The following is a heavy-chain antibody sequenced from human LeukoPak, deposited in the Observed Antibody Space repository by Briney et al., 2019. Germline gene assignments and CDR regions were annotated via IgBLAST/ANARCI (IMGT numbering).Heavy chain of an antibody. CDR3: ASEKNYGDKYFDS. J-gene: IGHJ4*02. Sequence: GASVKVSCKASGYRFTGYYIHWVRQAPGQGLEWMAWINPNSGGTNYAQNFQGRVTVTRDTSVSTAYMEVSRLRSDDTAVYYCASEKNYGDKYFDSWGQGTVVTVSS. CDR2: INPNSGGT. CDR1: GYRFTGYY. D-gene: IGHD4-17*01. V-gene: IGHV1-2*02.